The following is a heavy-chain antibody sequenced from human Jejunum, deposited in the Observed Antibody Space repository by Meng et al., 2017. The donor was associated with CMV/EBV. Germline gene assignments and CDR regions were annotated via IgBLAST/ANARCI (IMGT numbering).Heavy chain of an antibody. CDR2: ISSSNTYI. CDR3: AREGYQRWFDP. D-gene: IGHD6-25*01. CDR1: GFTFNDYT. Sequence: AASGFTFNDYTMNWVRQAPGKGLEWVSSISSSNTYIYYADSVKGRFTISRDNAKNSLYLQMNNLRADDTAVYYCAREGYQRWFDPWGQGTLVTVSS. V-gene: IGHV3-21*01. J-gene: IGHJ5*02.